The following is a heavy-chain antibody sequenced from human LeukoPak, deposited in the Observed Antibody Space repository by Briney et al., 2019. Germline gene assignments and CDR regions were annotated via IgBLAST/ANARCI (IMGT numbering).Heavy chain of an antibody. D-gene: IGHD1-1*01. J-gene: IGHJ4*02. V-gene: IGHV1-8*01. CDR1: GYTFTSHD. Sequence: ASVKVSCKASGYTFTSHDINWVRQATGQGLEWMGWMNPNSGNTDYAQKFQGRVTTTRDTSINTAYMELHSLRSEDTAVYYCARGYSPSIRTTGNDYWGQGTLVTVSS. CDR3: ARGYSPSIRTTGNDY. CDR2: MNPNSGNT.